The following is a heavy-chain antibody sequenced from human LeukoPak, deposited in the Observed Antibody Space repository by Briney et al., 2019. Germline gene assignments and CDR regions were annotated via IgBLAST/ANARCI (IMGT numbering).Heavy chain of an antibody. Sequence: GGSLRLSCAASGFTFSDYYMSWIRQAPGKGLEWVSYISSSSSYTNYADSVKGRFTISRGNAKNSLYLQMNSLRAEDTAVYYCARDPGSWYPDYWGQGTLVTVSS. D-gene: IGHD6-13*01. CDR3: ARDPGSWYPDY. V-gene: IGHV3-11*06. CDR1: GFTFSDYY. CDR2: ISSSSSYT. J-gene: IGHJ4*02.